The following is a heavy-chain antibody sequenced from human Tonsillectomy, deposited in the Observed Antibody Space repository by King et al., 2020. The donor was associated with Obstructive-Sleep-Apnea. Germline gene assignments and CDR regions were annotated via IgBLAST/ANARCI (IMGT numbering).Heavy chain of an antibody. J-gene: IGHJ6*02. Sequence: QLVQSGAEVKKPGASVKVSCKASGYTFTSYYMHWVRQAPGQGLEWMGIINPSGGSTSYAQKFQGRVTMTRDTSTSTVYMELSSLRSEDTAVYYCARVGSGSSTFTNYGMDVCGQGTTVTVSS. CDR1: GYTFTSYY. CDR3: ARVGSGSSTFTNYGMDV. V-gene: IGHV1-46*01. CDR2: INPSGGST. D-gene: IGHD1-26*01.